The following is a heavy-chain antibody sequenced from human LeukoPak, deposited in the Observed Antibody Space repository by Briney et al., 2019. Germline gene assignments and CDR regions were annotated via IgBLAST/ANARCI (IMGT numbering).Heavy chain of an antibody. CDR2: IYYRGST. Sequence: SETLSLTCTVSGGSISNYYWSWIRQPPGKALEWIGYIYYRGSTDYNPSLKSRVTISVDTSKNQFSLKLSSVTAADTAVYYCARLMSSSWSLDYWGQGTLVAVSS. CDR1: GGSISNYY. D-gene: IGHD6-13*01. CDR3: ARLMSSSWSLDY. J-gene: IGHJ4*02. V-gene: IGHV4-59*08.